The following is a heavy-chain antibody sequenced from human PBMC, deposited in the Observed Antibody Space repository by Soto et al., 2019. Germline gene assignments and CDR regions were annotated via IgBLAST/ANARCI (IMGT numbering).Heavy chain of an antibody. J-gene: IGHJ4*02. D-gene: IGHD3-3*01. CDR2: ISGSGGST. CDR3: AKGWTIFDY. CDR1: GCTFSSYA. V-gene: IGHV3-23*01. Sequence: PGGPLGRSGAASGCTFSSYAMSWVRQAPGKGLEWVSAISGSGGSTYYADSVKGRFTISRDNSKNTLYLQMNSLRAEDTAVYYCAKGWTIFDYWGQGTLVTVSS.